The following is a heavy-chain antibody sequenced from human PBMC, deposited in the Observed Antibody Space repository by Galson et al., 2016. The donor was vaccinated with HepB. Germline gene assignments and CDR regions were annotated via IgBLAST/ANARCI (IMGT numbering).Heavy chain of an antibody. V-gene: IGHV3-33*01. D-gene: IGHD6-13*01. CDR1: GLTISDYG. J-gene: IGHJ4*02. CDR2: MWHDGSKT. Sequence: SLRLSCAASGLTISDYGMNWVRQAPGKGLEWVAFMWHDGSKTYYPDSLRGRFTISRDNAKNSLYLQMNSLRVEDTAVYYCARGGGYSSGWYSFWGRGTLVTVSS. CDR3: ARGGGYSSGWYSF.